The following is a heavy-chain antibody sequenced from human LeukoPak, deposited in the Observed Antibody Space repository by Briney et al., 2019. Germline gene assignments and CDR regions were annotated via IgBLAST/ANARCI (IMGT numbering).Heavy chain of an antibody. V-gene: IGHV3-15*01. Sequence: GGSLRLSCAASGFTFSNAWMSWVRQAPGKGLEWVGRIKSKTAGGTTDYAAPVKGRFTISRDDSKNTLYLQMNSLKTEDTAVYYCTTGYSSGWYYWGQGTLVTVSS. CDR3: TTGYSSGWYY. CDR2: IKSKTAGGTT. CDR1: GFTFSNAW. J-gene: IGHJ4*02. D-gene: IGHD6-19*01.